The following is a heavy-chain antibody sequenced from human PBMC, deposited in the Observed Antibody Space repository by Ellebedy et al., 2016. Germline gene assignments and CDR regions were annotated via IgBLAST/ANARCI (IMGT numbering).Heavy chain of an antibody. V-gene: IGHV5-51*01. J-gene: IGHJ6*02. CDR3: ARRDGSGSYLYYYGMDV. CDR2: IYPGDSDT. Sequence: GESLKISXQGSGYSFTTYWIAWVRQMPGKGLEWMGIIYPGDSDTRYSPSFQGQVTISAGKSISTAYLQWSSLKASDTAMYYCARRDGSGSYLYYYGMDVWGQGTTVTDSS. CDR1: GYSFTTYW. D-gene: IGHD3-10*01.